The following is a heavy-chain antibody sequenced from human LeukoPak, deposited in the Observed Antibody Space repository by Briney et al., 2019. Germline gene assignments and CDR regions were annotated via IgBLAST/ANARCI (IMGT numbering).Heavy chain of an antibody. CDR1: GFTFSSYA. D-gene: IGHD6-19*01. J-gene: IGHJ5*02. CDR2: ISYDGSNK. V-gene: IGHV3-30*04. Sequence: QPGGSLRLSCAASGFTFSSYAMHWVRQAPGKGLEWVAVISYDGSNKYYADSVKGRFTISRDNAKNSLYLQMNSLRAEDTAVYYCAREMLAAVAAQSWGQGTLVTVSS. CDR3: AREMLAAVAAQS.